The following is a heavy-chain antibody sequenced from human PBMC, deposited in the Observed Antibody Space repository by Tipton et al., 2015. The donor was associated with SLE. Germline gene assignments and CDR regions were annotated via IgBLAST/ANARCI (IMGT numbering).Heavy chain of an antibody. V-gene: IGHV4-59*12. CDR3: ARDGADRGGYEAFDI. CDR1: GGSISNYY. D-gene: IGHD3-22*01. Sequence: TLSLTCTVSGGSISNYYWSWIRQPPGKRLEWIANIYYSGSTNYNPSLKSRVSISEDTSNKQFSLNLRSVTVADTAVYYCARDGADRGGYEAFDIWGQGIMVTVSS. CDR2: IYYSGST. J-gene: IGHJ3*02.